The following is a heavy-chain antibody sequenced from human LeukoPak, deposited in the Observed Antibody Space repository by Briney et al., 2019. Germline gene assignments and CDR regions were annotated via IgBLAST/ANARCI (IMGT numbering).Heavy chain of an antibody. J-gene: IGHJ4*02. CDR3: ATVGYGLYYFNY. D-gene: IGHD5-18*01. CDR2: FDPEDGKT. CDR1: GYTLAELS. V-gene: IGHV1-24*01. Sequence: ASVKVSCKVSGYTLAELSMHWVRQAPGKGLEWMGAFDPEDGKTIYAHKLQGRVTITEDTSTDTAYLELSSLKSDDTAVYYCATVGYGLYYFNYWGQGTLATVSS.